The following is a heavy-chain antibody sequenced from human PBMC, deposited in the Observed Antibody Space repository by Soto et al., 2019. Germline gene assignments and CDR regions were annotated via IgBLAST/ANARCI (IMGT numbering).Heavy chain of an antibody. Sequence: KQSQTLSLPCTVSGGSISSSSYYWGWIRQPPGKGLEWIGSIYYSGSTYYNPSLKSRVTISVDTSKNQFSLKLSSVTAADTAVYYCASLNRSRYCSGGSCYSGVEIDYWGQGTLVTVSS. CDR2: IYYSGST. CDR1: GGSISSSSYY. J-gene: IGHJ4*02. D-gene: IGHD2-15*01. V-gene: IGHV4-39*01. CDR3: ASLNRSRYCSGGSCYSGVEIDY.